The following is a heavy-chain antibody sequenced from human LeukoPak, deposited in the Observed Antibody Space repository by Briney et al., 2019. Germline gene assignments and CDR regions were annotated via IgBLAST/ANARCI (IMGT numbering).Heavy chain of an antibody. V-gene: IGHV3-74*01. D-gene: IGHD4-17*01. Sequence: GGSLRLSCAASGFTFSRYWMHWVRQAPGKGLEWVSRINNDGSNTYYAGPVKGRFTISRDNAKNTLYLQMDGLRAEDTALYYCARYGTDPFDIWGQGTLVTVSS. CDR3: ARYGTDPFDI. CDR2: INNDGSNT. J-gene: IGHJ3*02. CDR1: GFTFSRYW.